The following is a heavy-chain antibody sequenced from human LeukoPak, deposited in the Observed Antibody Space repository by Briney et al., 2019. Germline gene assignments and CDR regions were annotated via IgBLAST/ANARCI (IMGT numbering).Heavy chain of an antibody. CDR2: IYHSGST. CDR1: GGSISSSSYY. CDR3: ARGKYSSSSYWFDP. J-gene: IGHJ5*02. D-gene: IGHD6-6*01. Sequence: NPSQTLSLTCTVSGGSISSSSYYWGWIRQPPGKGLEWIGSIYHSGSTYYNPSLKSRVTISVDTSKNQFSLKLSSVTAADTAVYYCARGKYSSSSYWFDPWGQGTLVTVSS. V-gene: IGHV4-39*07.